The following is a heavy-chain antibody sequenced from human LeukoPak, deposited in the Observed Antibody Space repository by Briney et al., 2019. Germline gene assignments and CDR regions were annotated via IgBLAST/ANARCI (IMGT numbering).Heavy chain of an antibody. D-gene: IGHD1-26*01. CDR1: GSTFSDYY. CDR2: ISDSSSYT. J-gene: IGHJ4*02. CDR3: ARDRVGYYFDY. V-gene: IGHV3-11*05. Sequence: GGSLRLSCAASGSTFSDYYMSWIRQAPGKGLEWISYISDSSSYTNYADSVKGRFTISRDNAKNSLYLQMNSLRAEDTAVYYCARDRVGYYFDYWGQGTLVTVSS.